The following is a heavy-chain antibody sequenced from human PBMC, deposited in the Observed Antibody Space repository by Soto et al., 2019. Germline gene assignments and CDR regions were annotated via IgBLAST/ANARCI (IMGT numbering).Heavy chain of an antibody. J-gene: IGHJ4*02. Sequence: EVQLLESGGGLVQPGGSLRLSCAASGFTFSSYAMSWVRQAPGKGLEWVSAISGSGGSTYYADSVKGRFTISRDNSKNTLYLQMNSLRAEDTAVYYCAKDFSSGPLYSSSWYVYWGQGTLVTVSS. V-gene: IGHV3-23*01. CDR3: AKDFSSGPLYSSSWYVY. CDR1: GFTFSSYA. D-gene: IGHD6-13*01. CDR2: ISGSGGST.